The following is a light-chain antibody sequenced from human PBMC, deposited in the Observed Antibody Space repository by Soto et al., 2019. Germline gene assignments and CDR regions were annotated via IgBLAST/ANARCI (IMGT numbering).Light chain of an antibody. V-gene: IGKV1-39*01. CDR2: AAF. CDR1: QSISSY. J-gene: IGKJ1*01. Sequence: DIQMTPSPSSLSASVGDRFTITCLASQSISSYLNWYQQKPGKAPNLLIHAAFNLQSGVPSRFSGSGSGTDFTLTISSLQPEDFATYYCQQSYSFPRTCGQGNKGDIK. CDR3: QQSYSFPRT.